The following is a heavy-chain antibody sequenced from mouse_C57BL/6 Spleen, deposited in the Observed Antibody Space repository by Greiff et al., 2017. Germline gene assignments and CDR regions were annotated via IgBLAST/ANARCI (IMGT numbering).Heavy chain of an antibody. CDR1: GYTFTSYG. CDR2: IYPRSGNT. J-gene: IGHJ3*01. CDR3: ARRITTVPLAY. Sequence: VKVVESGAELARPGASVKLSCKASGYTFTSYGISWVKQRTGQGLEWIGEIYPRSGNTYYNEKFKGKATLTADKSSSTAYMELRSLTSEDSAVYFCARRITTVPLAYWGQGTLVTVSA. V-gene: IGHV1-81*01. D-gene: IGHD1-1*01.